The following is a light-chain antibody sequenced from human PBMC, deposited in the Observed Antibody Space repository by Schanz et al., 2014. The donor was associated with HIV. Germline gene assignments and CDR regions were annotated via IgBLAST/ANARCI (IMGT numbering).Light chain of an antibody. CDR3: LQYGSSPRT. CDR1: QSVSSSY. Sequence: EIVLTQSPGTLSLSPGERATLSCRASQSVSSSYLAWYQQKPGQAPRLLIYGASTRATGIPDRFSGSGSGTDFTLTISRLEPEDFAVYYCLQYGSSPRTFGLGTKVELK. CDR2: GAS. J-gene: IGKJ1*01. V-gene: IGKV3-20*01.